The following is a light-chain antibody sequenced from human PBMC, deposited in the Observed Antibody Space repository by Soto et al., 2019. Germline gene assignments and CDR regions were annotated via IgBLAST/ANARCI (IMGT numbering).Light chain of an antibody. CDR3: QQYNSYPRT. J-gene: IGKJ1*01. CDR2: KAS. Sequence: DIPMTQSPSTLSASVGDRVTITCRASQSISSWLAWYQQKPGKSPKLLIYKASSLESGVPSRFRGSGYGTEFTLTISGLPPDAFDNYSCQQYNSYPRTFGHGTQVEIK. CDR1: QSISSW. V-gene: IGKV1-5*03.